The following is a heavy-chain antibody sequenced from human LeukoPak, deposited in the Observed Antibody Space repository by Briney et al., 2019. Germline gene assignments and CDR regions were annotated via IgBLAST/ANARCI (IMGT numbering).Heavy chain of an antibody. D-gene: IGHD3-10*01. CDR1: GGSISSGGYS. Sequence: SQTLSLTCAVSGGSISSGGYSWSWIRQPPGRGLEWIGYIYHSGSTYYNPSLESRVTISVDRSKNQFSLKLSSVTTADTAVYYCARSLWFGSNWFDPWGQGTLVTVSS. CDR2: IYHSGST. V-gene: IGHV4-30-2*01. CDR3: ARSLWFGSNWFDP. J-gene: IGHJ5*02.